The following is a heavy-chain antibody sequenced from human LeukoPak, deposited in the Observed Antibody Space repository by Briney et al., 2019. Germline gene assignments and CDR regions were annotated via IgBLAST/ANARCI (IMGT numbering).Heavy chain of an antibody. Sequence: SVKVSCKASGYTFTCYYMHWVRQAPGQGLEWMGGIIPIFGTANYAQKFQGRVTITADKSTSTAYMELSSLRSEDTAVYYCARDLPSDGSGSYYSDYWGQGTLVTVSS. CDR2: IIPIFGTA. J-gene: IGHJ4*02. CDR1: GYTFTCYY. CDR3: ARDLPSDGSGSYYSDY. D-gene: IGHD3-10*01. V-gene: IGHV1-69*06.